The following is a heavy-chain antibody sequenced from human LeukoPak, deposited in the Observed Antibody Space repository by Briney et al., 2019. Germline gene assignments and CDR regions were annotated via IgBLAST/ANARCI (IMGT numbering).Heavy chain of an antibody. J-gene: IGHJ3*02. D-gene: IGHD4-17*01. CDR2: ISINGGRT. V-gene: IGHV3-23*01. CDR3: AKGRNGDNVAEAADI. Sequence: PGGSLRLSCVASGFTFNTYAVSWVRQAPGKGLEWVSAISINGGRTYYADSVKGRFTISTDNSNNTLYLQMNAPRGEDTAVYYCAKGRNGDNVAEAADIWGQGTMVTVSS. CDR1: GFTFNTYA.